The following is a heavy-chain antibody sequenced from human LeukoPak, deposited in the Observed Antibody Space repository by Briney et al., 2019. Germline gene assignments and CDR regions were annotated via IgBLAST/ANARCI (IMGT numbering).Heavy chain of an antibody. J-gene: IGHJ4*02. CDR3: ARVRASLDY. D-gene: IGHD3-10*01. Sequence: GGSLRLSCAASGFTFSSYEMNWVRQAPGKGLEWVSYISTSGSTRDYADSVQGRFTISRDNAENSLYLQMNSLRAEDTAVYYCARVRASLDYWGQGTLVTVSS. CDR1: GFTFSSYE. CDR2: ISTSGSTR. V-gene: IGHV3-48*03.